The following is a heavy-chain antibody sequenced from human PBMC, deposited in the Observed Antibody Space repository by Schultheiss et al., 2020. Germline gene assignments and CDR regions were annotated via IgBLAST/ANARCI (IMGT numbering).Heavy chain of an antibody. CDR2: INSDGSST. CDR1: GFTFSGYW. Sequence: GGSLRLSCVASGFTFSGYWMHWVRQAPGKGLVWVSRINSDGSSTSYADSVKGRFTISRDNSKNTLYLQMNSLRAEDTAVYYCAKTGGGSGDYWGQGTLVTVSS. CDR3: AKTGGGSGDY. V-gene: IGHV3-74*01. D-gene: IGHD1-14*01. J-gene: IGHJ4*02.